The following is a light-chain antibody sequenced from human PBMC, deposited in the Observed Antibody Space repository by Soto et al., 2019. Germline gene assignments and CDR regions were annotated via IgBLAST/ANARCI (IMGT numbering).Light chain of an antibody. CDR2: YDS. CDR1: NIGSKS. V-gene: IGLV3-21*04. Sequence: SYELTQPPSVSVAPGKTARITCGGNNIGSKSVHWYQQKPGQAPVLVIYYDSDRPSGIPERFSGSNSGNTATLTISRVEDGDEADYYCQLWDSSSDPVVFGGGTKVTVL. CDR3: QLWDSSSDPVV. J-gene: IGLJ2*01.